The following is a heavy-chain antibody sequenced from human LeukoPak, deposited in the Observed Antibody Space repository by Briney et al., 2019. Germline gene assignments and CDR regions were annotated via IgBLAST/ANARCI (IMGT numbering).Heavy chain of an antibody. Sequence: GASVKVSCKASGGTFSSYAISWVRQAPGQGLEWMGGIIPIFGTPNYAQKFQGRVTITADESTSTAYMELSSLRSEDTAVYYCARSSRYCSGGSCYPDIDYWGQGTLVTVSS. CDR2: IIPIFGTP. D-gene: IGHD2-15*01. J-gene: IGHJ4*02. CDR3: ARSSRYCSGGSCYPDIDY. CDR1: GGTFSSYA. V-gene: IGHV1-69*13.